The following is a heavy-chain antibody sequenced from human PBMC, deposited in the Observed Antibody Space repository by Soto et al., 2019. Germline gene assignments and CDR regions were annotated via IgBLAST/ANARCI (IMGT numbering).Heavy chain of an antibody. CDR1: GGYISSSIYY. D-gene: IGHD2-2*01. CDR2: IYSSGST. J-gene: IGHJ6*02. Sequence: SETLSLTCTVSGGYISSSIYYWGWIRQPPGKGLEWIGSIYSSGSTYYNPSLNSRVTVSVDTSKNQFSLKVTSVTAADTAVYYCARLYGYCIRNSCHGHYAMDVWGQGTTVTVSS. V-gene: IGHV4-39*01. CDR3: ARLYGYCIRNSCHGHYAMDV.